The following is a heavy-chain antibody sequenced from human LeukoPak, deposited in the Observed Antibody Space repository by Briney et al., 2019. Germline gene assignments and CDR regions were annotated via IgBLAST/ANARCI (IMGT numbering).Heavy chain of an antibody. J-gene: IGHJ4*02. Sequence: SETLSLTCTVSGDSITSHYWNWIRQSPGKGLEWIGYRSHSGTTSYSSSLKSRVTISVDTSKNQLSLKLTSVTAADTAVYYCARWDDSAWAFGNWGPGTLVTVSS. V-gene: IGHV4-59*08. D-gene: IGHD6-19*01. CDR3: ARWDDSAWAFGN. CDR2: RSHSGTT. CDR1: GDSITSHY.